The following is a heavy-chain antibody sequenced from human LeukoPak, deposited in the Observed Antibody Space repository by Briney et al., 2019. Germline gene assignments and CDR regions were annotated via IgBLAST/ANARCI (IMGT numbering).Heavy chain of an antibody. Sequence: GGSLRLSCAASGFTFSSYSMNWVRQAPGKGLEWVSYISSSSSTIYYADSVKGRFTISRDNAKNSLYLQMNSLRAEDTAVYYCARDHYDILTTYAFDIWGQGTMVTVSS. CDR3: ARDHYDILTTYAFDI. D-gene: IGHD3-9*01. CDR2: ISSSSSTI. J-gene: IGHJ3*02. V-gene: IGHV3-48*01. CDR1: GFTFSSYS.